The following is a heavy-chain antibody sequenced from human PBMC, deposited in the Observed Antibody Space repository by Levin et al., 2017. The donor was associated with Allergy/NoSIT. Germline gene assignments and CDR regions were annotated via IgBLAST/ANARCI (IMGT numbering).Heavy chain of an antibody. V-gene: IGHV4-61*01. D-gene: IGHD3-22*01. CDR1: AGSVSSSSYY. Sequence: KTSETLSLTCTVSAGSVSSSSYYWSWIRQSPGKGLEWIGYISYSGSTNYNPSLKSRVTISVDTSKNQFSLELSSVTAADTAVYYCARSHDSTGYFNWGQGTLVTVSS. J-gene: IGHJ4*02. CDR3: ARSHDSTGYFN. CDR2: ISYSGST.